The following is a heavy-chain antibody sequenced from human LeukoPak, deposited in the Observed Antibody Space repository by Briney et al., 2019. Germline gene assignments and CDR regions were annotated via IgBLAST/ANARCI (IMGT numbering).Heavy chain of an antibody. J-gene: IGHJ4*02. CDR2: VSYDGNDG. CDR1: GISFTYYA. V-gene: IGHV3-30*18. Sequence: GGSLRLSCIGSGISFTYYAIYWVRQAPGKGLEWVAVVSYDGNDGYYADSVKGRFSISRDNSQNTVTLQMNNLRVDDTAIYYCAKLAWNDGSYYFDYWGQGTLVTVSS. CDR3: AKLAWNDGSYYFDY. D-gene: IGHD1-1*01.